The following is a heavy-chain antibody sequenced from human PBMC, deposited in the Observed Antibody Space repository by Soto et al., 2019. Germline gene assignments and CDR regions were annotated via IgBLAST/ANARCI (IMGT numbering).Heavy chain of an antibody. V-gene: IGHV1-69*10. Sequence: ASVKVSCKASGGTFSSYAISWVRQAPGQGLEWMGGIIPILGIANYAQMFQGRVTITADKSTSTAYMELSSLRSEDTAVYYCARDSGSYSYYYYGMDVWGQGTTVTVSS. J-gene: IGHJ6*02. CDR3: ARDSGSYSYYYYGMDV. D-gene: IGHD1-26*01. CDR1: GGTFSSYA. CDR2: IIPILGIA.